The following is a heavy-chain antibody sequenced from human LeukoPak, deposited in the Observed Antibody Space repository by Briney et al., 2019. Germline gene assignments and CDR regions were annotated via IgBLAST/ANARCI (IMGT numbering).Heavy chain of an antibody. D-gene: IGHD2-21*02. CDR1: GVSISSGDYY. J-gene: IGHJ5*02. Sequence: SETLSLTCTASGVSISSGDYYWSWIRQHPGKCLEWIGYIYYSGSTYYNPSLKSRVTISVDTSKNQFSLKLTSVTAADTAVYYCARGGPVTAVSVSWGQGTLVTVSS. V-gene: IGHV4-31*03. CDR2: IYYSGST. CDR3: ARGGPVTAVSVS.